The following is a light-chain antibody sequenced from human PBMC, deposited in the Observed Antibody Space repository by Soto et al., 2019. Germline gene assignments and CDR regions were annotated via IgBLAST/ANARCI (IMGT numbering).Light chain of an antibody. CDR2: WAS. CDR3: QQYYRTPLT. J-gene: IGKJ4*01. V-gene: IGKV4-1*01. CDR1: QSVLYSSNNKNF. Sequence: DIVMTQSPDSLAVSLGGRATINCKSSQSVLYSSNNKNFLAWYQQKAGQPPKLLIYWASTRESGVPDRFSGSGSGTEFTLTISSLQAEDVAVYYCQQYYRTPLTFGGGTRVEIK.